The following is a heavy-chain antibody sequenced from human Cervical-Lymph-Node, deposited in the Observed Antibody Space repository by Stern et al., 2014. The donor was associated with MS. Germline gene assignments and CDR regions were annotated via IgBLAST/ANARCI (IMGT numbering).Heavy chain of an antibody. J-gene: IGHJ4*02. CDR3: ARVDSSSWDFDY. Sequence: HVQLQESGPGLVKPSQTLSLTCTVSGGSISRGGYYWSRIRQHPGKGLAWIGYIYYSGSTYYNPSLKSRVTISVDTSKNQFSLKRSSVTAADTAVYYCARVDSSSWDFDYWGQGTLVTVSS. D-gene: IGHD6-13*01. CDR2: IYYSGST. CDR1: GGSISRGGYY. V-gene: IGHV4-31*03.